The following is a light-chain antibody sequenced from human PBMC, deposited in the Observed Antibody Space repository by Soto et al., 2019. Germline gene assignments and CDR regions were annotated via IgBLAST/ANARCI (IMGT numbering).Light chain of an antibody. CDR2: EVN. J-gene: IGLJ2*01. V-gene: IGLV2-8*01. Sequence: QSALTQPPSASGSAGHSVTIPCTGTGIDDYDYNFVSWYQHHPGKVPKLIIFEVNKRPSGVPDRFSGSKSGTTASLTVSGLQADDDADYYCSTFAVSPVIFGGGTKLTVL. CDR1: GIDDYDYNF. CDR3: STFAVSPVI.